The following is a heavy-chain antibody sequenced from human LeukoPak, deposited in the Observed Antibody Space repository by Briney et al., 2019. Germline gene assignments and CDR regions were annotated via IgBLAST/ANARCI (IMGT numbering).Heavy chain of an antibody. V-gene: IGHV4-59*08. CDR3: ARHLDGSPRPRLDYYGMDV. J-gene: IGHJ6*02. CDR2: IYYSGGT. Sequence: PSETLSLTCTVSGGSISGYYWSWIRQPPGKGLEWIGYIYYSGGTNYNPSLKSRVTISVDTSKNQSSLNLSSVTAADKAVYCCARHLDGSPRPRLDYYGMDVWGQGTTVTVSS. D-gene: IGHD6-6*01. CDR1: GGSISGYY.